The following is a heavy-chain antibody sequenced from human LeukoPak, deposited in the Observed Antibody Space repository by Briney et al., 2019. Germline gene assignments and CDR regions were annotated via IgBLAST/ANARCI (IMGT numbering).Heavy chain of an antibody. Sequence: SETLSLTCTVSGGSISSSNWWSWVRQPPGKGLEWIGEIYHSGSTNYNPSLKSRVTISVDKSKNQFSLQLNSVTPEDTAVYYCARATVRGIAARPAGYYYYYYYMDVWGKGTTVTVSS. J-gene: IGHJ6*03. V-gene: IGHV4-4*02. CDR3: ARATVRGIAARPAGYYYYYYYMDV. D-gene: IGHD6-6*01. CDR1: GGSISSSNW. CDR2: IYHSGST.